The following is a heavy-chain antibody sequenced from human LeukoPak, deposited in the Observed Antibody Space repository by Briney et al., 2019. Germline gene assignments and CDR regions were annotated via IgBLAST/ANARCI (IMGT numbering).Heavy chain of an antibody. V-gene: IGHV1-18*01. CDR3: ARAITMIVDDLLAFDY. CDR1: GCTFTSYG. Sequence: ASVKVSCKASGCTFTSYGISWVRQAPGQGLEWMGWISAYNGNTNYAQKLQGRVTMTTDTSTSTAYMELRSLRSDDTAVYYCARAITMIVDDLLAFDYWGQGTLVTVSS. J-gene: IGHJ4*02. D-gene: IGHD3-22*01. CDR2: ISAYNGNT.